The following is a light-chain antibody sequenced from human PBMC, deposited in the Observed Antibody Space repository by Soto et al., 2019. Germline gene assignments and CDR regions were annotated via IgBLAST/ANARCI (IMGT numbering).Light chain of an antibody. CDR2: GAS. J-gene: IGKJ2*01. CDR1: QSVSTR. CDR3: QQYKNWPPMYT. V-gene: IGKV3-15*01. Sequence: EIVMTQSPATLSVSPGERATLSCRASQSVSTRLAWYQQKPGQAPRLLIYGASTRATGIPARFSGRGSGIDFTLTITSLQSEDFAIYYCQQYKNWPPMYTFGQGTKLEI.